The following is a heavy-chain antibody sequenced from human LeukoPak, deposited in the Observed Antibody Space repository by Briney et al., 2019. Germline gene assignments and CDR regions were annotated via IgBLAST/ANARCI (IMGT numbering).Heavy chain of an antibody. CDR1: GGSFSGYY. CDR2: INHSGST. V-gene: IGHV4-34*01. J-gene: IGHJ5*02. Sequence: PSETLSLTCAVYGGSFSGYYWSWIRQPPGKGLEWIGEINHSGSTNYNPSLRSRVTISVDTSENQFSLKLSSVTAADTAVYYCARGAYSNYYHRSRWFDPWGQGTLVTVSS. D-gene: IGHD4-11*01. CDR3: ARGAYSNYYHRSRWFDP.